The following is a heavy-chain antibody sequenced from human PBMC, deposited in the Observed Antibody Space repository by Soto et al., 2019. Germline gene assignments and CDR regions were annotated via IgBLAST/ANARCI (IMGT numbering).Heavy chain of an antibody. CDR2: ISHSVSA. V-gene: IGHV4-4*02. CDR1: GASISTGKW. J-gene: IGHJ4*02. Sequence: QVQLQESGPGLVKPSETLTLTCAVSGASISTGKWWSWVRQTPGKGLEWIGEISHSVSANYNPALRSRVTIEVDKSKNQFSLTLSVTAADTAMYYCTRAGDYGYSLAYWGQGTLVTVSS. CDR3: TRAGDYGYSLAY. D-gene: IGHD5-18*01.